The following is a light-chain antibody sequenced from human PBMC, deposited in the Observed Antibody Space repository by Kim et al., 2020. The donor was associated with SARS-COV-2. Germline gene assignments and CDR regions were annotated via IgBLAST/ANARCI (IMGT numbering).Light chain of an antibody. J-gene: IGLJ2*01. Sequence: GQSITISCTGTSSDVGRYNLVSWYQQHPGKAPQLIIFEVSQRPSGVSDRFSGSKSGDTASLTISGLQAEDEADYYCCSAAGSTTLVFGGGTKVTVL. CDR3: CSAAGSTTLV. CDR2: EVS. CDR1: SSDVGRYNL. V-gene: IGLV2-23*02.